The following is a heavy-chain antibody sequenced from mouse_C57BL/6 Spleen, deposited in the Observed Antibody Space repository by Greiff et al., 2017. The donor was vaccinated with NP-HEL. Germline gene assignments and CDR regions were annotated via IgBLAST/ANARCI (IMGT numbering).Heavy chain of an antibody. CDR2: INPNNGGT. Sequence: VQLKESGPELVKPGASVKMSCKASGYTFTDYNMHWVKQSHGKSLEWIGYINPNNGGTSYNQKFKGKATLTVNKSSSTAYMELRSLTSEDSAVYYCARGENYDYPFAYWGQGTLVTVSA. D-gene: IGHD2-4*01. J-gene: IGHJ3*01. CDR1: GYTFTDYN. V-gene: IGHV1-22*01. CDR3: ARGENYDYPFAY.